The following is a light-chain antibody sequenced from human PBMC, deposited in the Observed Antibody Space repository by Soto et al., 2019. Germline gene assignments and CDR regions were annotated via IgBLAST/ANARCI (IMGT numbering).Light chain of an antibody. CDR2: VAS. V-gene: IGKV3-15*01. Sequence: EIVMTQSPATLSVSPGERATLSCRASQSVSSNLAWYQQKPGQTPKLLIYVASTRATGIPARFSGSGSVTEFTLTISSLQSEDFAVYYCQQYNVWPLTFGGGNKVEFK. CDR3: QQYNVWPLT. J-gene: IGKJ4*01. CDR1: QSVSSN.